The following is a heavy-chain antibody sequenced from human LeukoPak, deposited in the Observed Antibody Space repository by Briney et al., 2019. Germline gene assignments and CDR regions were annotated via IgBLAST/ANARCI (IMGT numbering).Heavy chain of an antibody. Sequence: KASETLSLTCTVSGYSISSGYYWGWIRQPPGKGLEWIGSIYHSGSTYYNPSLKSRVTISVDTSKNQFSLKLSSVTAADTAVYYCARARGIVVVPAAISRLFYYMDVWGKGTTVTVSS. CDR2: IYHSGST. D-gene: IGHD2-2*01. CDR3: ARARGIVVVPAAISRLFYYMDV. V-gene: IGHV4-38-2*02. J-gene: IGHJ6*03. CDR1: GYSISSGYY.